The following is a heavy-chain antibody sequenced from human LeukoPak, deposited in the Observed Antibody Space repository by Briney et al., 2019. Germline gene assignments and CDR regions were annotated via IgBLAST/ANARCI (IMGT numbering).Heavy chain of an antibody. CDR1: GFTVSSYF. V-gene: IGHV3-53*01. D-gene: IGHD6-19*01. CDR3: ARGTDSSGWLDY. Sequence: PGASLRLSCAASGFTVSSYFMSWVRQAPGKGLEWLSVLYRGGSTYYADSVKGRFTISRDNSKNTLFLHMNSLRAEDTAVYYCARGTDSSGWLDYWGQGTLVTVSS. CDR2: LYRGGST. J-gene: IGHJ4*02.